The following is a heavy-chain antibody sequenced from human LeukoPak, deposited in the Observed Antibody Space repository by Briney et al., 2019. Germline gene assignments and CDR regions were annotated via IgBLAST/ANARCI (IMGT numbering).Heavy chain of an antibody. J-gene: IGHJ4*02. Sequence: SQTLSLTCAVSGGSISSGGYYWSWIRQHPGKGLEWIGYIYYSGSTYYNPSLKSRVTISVDTSKNQFSLKLSSVTAADTAVYYCARWSYYDILTGSYDYWGQGTLVTVSS. CDR2: IYYSGST. CDR3: ARWSYYDILTGSYDY. V-gene: IGHV4-31*11. D-gene: IGHD3-9*01. CDR1: GGSISSGGYY.